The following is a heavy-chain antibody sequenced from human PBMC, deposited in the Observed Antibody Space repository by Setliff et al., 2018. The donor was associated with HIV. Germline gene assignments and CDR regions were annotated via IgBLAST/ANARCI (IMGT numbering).Heavy chain of an antibody. V-gene: IGHV4-39*01. CDR2: IYYSGNA. Sequence: SETLSLTCTVSGGSISSSNYYWGWIRQPPGKGLEWIGSIYYSGNAYYNPSLKSRVTISVDTSENQFSLKLSSVTAADTAVYYCATRNTLRYFEWLNYYYYYMDVWGKGTTVTVSS. CDR3: ATRNTLRYFEWLNYYYYYMDV. CDR1: GGSISSSNYY. D-gene: IGHD3-9*01. J-gene: IGHJ6*03.